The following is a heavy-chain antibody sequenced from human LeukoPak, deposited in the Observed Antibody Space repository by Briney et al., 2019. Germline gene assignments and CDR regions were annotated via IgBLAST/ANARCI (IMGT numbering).Heavy chain of an antibody. CDR3: AKRGDGGAWYDS. CDR1: GFTFSSYW. V-gene: IGHV3-74*01. J-gene: IGHJ5*01. CDR2: NSSDGSNT. Sequence: GGSLRLSCAVSGFTFSSYWMDWVRQAPGRGLVWVSRNSSDGSNTAYADSVKGRFTISRDNAKNTMYLQMSSLRAEDTAVYYCAKRGDGGAWYDSWGQGTLVIVSS. D-gene: IGHD5-24*01.